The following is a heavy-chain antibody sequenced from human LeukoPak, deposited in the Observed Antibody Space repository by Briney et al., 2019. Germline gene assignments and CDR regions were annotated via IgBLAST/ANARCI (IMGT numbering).Heavy chain of an antibody. CDR1: GFTFSSYS. V-gene: IGHV3-21*01. D-gene: IGHD1-26*01. CDR2: ISSSSSYI. J-gene: IGHJ4*02. CDR3: ARDPAGVVFGGSYMRGFDY. Sequence: PGGSLRLSCAASGFTFSSYSMNWVRQAPGKGLEWVSSISSSSSYIYYADSVKGRFTISRDNAKNSLYLQMNSLRAEDTAVYYCARDPAGVVFGGSYMRGFDYWGQGTLVTVSS.